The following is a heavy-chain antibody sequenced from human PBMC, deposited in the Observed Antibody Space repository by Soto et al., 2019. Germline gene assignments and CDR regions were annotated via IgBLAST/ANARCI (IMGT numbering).Heavy chain of an antibody. V-gene: IGHV1-24*01. Sequence: ASVKVSCKVSGYTLTELSMHWVRQAPGKGLEWMGGFDPEDGETIYAQKFQGRVTMTEDTSTDTAYMELSSLRSEDTAVYYCATGFLEWLLAPYYGMDVWGQGTTVTVSS. CDR3: ATGFLEWLLAPYYGMDV. CDR1: GYTLTELS. J-gene: IGHJ6*02. CDR2: FDPEDGET. D-gene: IGHD3-3*01.